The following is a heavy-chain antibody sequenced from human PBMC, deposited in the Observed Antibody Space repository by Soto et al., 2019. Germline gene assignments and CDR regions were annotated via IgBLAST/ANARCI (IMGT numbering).Heavy chain of an antibody. D-gene: IGHD4-17*01. CDR1: GFTFSDYA. CDR2: ISDDGINK. J-gene: IGHJ4*02. Sequence: QVQLVESGGGVVQPGRSLRLSCSASGFTFSDYAIHWVRQAPGKGLEWVAVISDDGINKYTAYSVKGRFIISRHNSRNTAFLQMSSLGPEDPAVYYRVRRLTTSVTAMGYWGQGTLATASS. V-gene: IGHV3-30-3*01. CDR3: VRRLTTSVTAMGY.